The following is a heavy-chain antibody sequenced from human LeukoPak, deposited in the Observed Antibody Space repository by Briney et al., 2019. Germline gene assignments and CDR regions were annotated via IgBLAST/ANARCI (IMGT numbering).Heavy chain of an antibody. CDR2: INHSGST. J-gene: IGHJ4*02. V-gene: IGHV4-34*01. CDR1: GGSFSGYY. CDR3: ARDVLRYFDWEASDDY. Sequence: PSETLSLTCAVYGGSFSGYYWSSIRQPPRKRLEWSGEINHSGSTNYNPSLKSRVTISVDKSKNQFSLKLSSVTAADTAVYYCARDVLRYFDWEASDDYWGQGTLVTVSS. D-gene: IGHD3-9*01.